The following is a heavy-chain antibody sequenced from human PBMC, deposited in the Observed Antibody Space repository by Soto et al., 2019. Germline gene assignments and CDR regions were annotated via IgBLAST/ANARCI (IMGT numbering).Heavy chain of an antibody. Sequence: HLVESGGDLVKPGGSLRLSCAASGFMFSSAWMSWVRQAPGKGLEWVGRIKSKRDGGTTDYAPHMKGRFVISRDDSKNTLYLQMNSLKTADTAVYYCVEGWNDFWGQGTLVAVSS. V-gene: IGHV3-15*01. CDR1: GFMFSSAW. CDR3: VEGWNDF. D-gene: IGHD1-1*01. CDR2: IKSKRDGGTT. J-gene: IGHJ4*02.